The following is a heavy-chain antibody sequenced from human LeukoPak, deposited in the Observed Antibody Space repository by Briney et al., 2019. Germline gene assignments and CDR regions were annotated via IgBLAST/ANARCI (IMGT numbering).Heavy chain of an antibody. J-gene: IGHJ6*04. CDR2: ISSSGNTI. CDR3: AKSGRYSSGWYGPLYYYYGMDV. Sequence: GGSLRLSCAASGFTFSSYEMIWVRQAPGKGLEWVSYISSSGNTIYYAGSVMGRFTISRDNSKNTLYLQMNSLRAEDTAVYYCAKSGRYSSGWYGPLYYYYGMDVWGKGTTVTVSS. D-gene: IGHD6-19*01. V-gene: IGHV3-48*03. CDR1: GFTFSSYE.